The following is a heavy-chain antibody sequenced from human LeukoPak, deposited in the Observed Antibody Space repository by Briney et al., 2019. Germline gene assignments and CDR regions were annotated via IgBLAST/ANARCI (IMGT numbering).Heavy chain of an antibody. CDR1: GFTFSSYG. V-gene: IGHV3-23*01. CDR3: ARDRNTDFWSGYYTNYFDY. Sequence: GGSLRLSCAASGFTFSSYGMSWVRQAPGKGLEWVSAISGSGGSTYYADSVKGRFTISRDNSKNTLYLQMNSLRAEDTAVYYCARDRNTDFWSGYYTNYFDYWGQGTLVTASS. J-gene: IGHJ4*02. D-gene: IGHD3-3*01. CDR2: ISGSGGST.